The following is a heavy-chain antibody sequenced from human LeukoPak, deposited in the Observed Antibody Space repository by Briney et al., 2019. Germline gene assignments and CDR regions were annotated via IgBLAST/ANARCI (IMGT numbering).Heavy chain of an antibody. Sequence: SETLSLTCSVSGYSIRTSSHWGWIRQSPGEGLEWMGSIYHSGSSYYNPSLKNRVTLSIDTSKNHFSLKLSSVTAAGTAVYYCARVDSSGYMNDYWGQGTLVTVSS. D-gene: IGHD3-22*01. J-gene: IGHJ4*02. CDR3: ARVDSSGYMNDY. V-gene: IGHV4-38-2*01. CDR2: IYHSGSS. CDR1: GYSIRTSSH.